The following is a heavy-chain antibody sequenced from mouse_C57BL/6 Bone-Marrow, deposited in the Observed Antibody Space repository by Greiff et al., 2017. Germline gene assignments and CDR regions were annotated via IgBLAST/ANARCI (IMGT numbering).Heavy chain of an antibody. D-gene: IGHD2-3*01. V-gene: IGHV1-63*01. J-gene: IGHJ2*01. CDR2: LYPGGGYT. CDR3: ARGYDGYLDY. Sequence: VQLQQSGAELVRPGTSVKMSCKASGYTFTNYWIGWAKQRPGHGLEWIGDLYPGGGYTNYNEKFKGKATLTADKSSSTAYMQFSSLTSEDSAIYYCARGYDGYLDYWGQGTTLTVSS. CDR1: GYTFTNYW.